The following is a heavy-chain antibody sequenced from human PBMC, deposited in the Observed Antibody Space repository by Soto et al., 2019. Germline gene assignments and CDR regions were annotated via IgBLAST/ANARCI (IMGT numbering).Heavy chain of an antibody. V-gene: IGHV1-69*12. CDR2: IILPFGTP. CDR1: GTTFSNFA. Sequence: QVRVVQSGAEVKKTESSVKVSCEASGTTFSNFAIGWVRQAPGQGLEWMGGIILPFGTPNYAQKFQGRVTISADESMTTVYMELRGLRSGDTAVYYCVRGPDYEGYFDYWGQGTLVTVSS. CDR3: VRGPDYEGYFDY. J-gene: IGHJ4*02. D-gene: IGHD3-22*01.